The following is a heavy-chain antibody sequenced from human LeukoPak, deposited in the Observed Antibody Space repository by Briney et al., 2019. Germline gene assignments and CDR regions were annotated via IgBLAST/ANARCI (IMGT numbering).Heavy chain of an antibody. CDR2: ISGSGGST. D-gene: IGHD5-18*01. CDR3: AKHIRGYSYGWYFDL. Sequence: PGGSLRLSCAASGFTLSIYAMSWVRQAPGKGLEWVSAISGSGGSTYYADSVKGRFTISRDNSKNTLYLQMNSLRAEDTAVYYCAKHIRGYSYGWYFDLWGRGTLVTVSS. V-gene: IGHV3-23*01. CDR1: GFTLSIYA. J-gene: IGHJ2*01.